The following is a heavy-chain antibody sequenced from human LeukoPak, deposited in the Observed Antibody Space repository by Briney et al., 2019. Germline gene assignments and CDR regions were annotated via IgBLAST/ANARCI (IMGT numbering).Heavy chain of an antibody. CDR3: AKDQYSSGRDAFDI. D-gene: IGHD6-19*01. Sequence: GGSLRLSCAASGFTFDDYAMHWVRHAPGKGLEWDSGISWNSGSTHYADSVKGRFTISRDNAKNSLYLQMNSLRTEDTALYYCAKDQYSSGRDAFDIWGQGTMVTVSS. J-gene: IGHJ3*02. CDR2: ISWNSGST. V-gene: IGHV3-9*01. CDR1: GFTFDDYA.